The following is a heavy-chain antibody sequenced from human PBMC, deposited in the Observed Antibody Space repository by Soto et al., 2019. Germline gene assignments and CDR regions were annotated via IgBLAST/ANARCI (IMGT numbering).Heavy chain of an antibody. CDR3: AKLVAAARGDY. Sequence: LRLSCAASGFTFSSYGMHWVRQAPGKGLEWVAVISYDGSNKYYADSVKGRFTISRDNSKNTLYLQMNSLRAEDTAVYYCAKLVAAARGDYWGQGTLVTVSS. V-gene: IGHV3-30*18. D-gene: IGHD6-13*01. J-gene: IGHJ4*02. CDR1: GFTFSSYG. CDR2: ISYDGSNK.